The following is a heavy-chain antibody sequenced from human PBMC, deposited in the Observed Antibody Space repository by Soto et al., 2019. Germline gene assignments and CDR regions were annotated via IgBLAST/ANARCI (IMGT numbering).Heavy chain of an antibody. Sequence: SETLSLTCAVYGGSFSGYYWSWIRQPPGKGLEWIGGINHSGSTNYNPSLKSRVTISVDTSKNQFSLKLSSVTAADTAVYYCARSGGATQNYYYYYGMDVWGQGTTVTVSS. D-gene: IGHD1-26*01. J-gene: IGHJ6*02. V-gene: IGHV4-34*01. CDR2: INHSGST. CDR3: ARSGGATQNYYYYYGMDV. CDR1: GGSFSGYY.